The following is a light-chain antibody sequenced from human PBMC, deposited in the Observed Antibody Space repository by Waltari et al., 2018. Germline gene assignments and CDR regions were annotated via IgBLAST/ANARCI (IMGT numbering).Light chain of an antibody. CDR1: RSNFGNFY. CDR2: ENS. Sequence: QSVLTQPPAVSGAPGQRVTNSCSGTRSNFGNFYIQWYQQFPGMAPKLIIYENSKRASGVSDRFSASHSGSSASLTITGLQSEDEADYYCQSYDKTLKDVFGSGTQLTVL. V-gene: IGLV1-40*01. CDR3: QSYDKTLKDV. J-gene: IGLJ6*01.